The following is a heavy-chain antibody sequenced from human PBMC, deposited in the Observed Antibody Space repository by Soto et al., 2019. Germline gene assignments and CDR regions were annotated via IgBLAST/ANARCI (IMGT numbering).Heavy chain of an antibody. V-gene: IGHV3-30*18. D-gene: IGHD1-1*01. J-gene: IGHJ4*02. CDR3: AKSVYNWNDGFFDY. Sequence: GSLRLSCAASGFIFCRHGMHWVRQAPGKGLEWVAVISYDGINKYYSDSVKGRFTISRDNSKNTLYLQMNSLRAEDTAVYYCAKSVYNWNDGFFDYWGQGTLVTVS. CDR2: ISYDGINK. CDR1: GFIFCRHG.